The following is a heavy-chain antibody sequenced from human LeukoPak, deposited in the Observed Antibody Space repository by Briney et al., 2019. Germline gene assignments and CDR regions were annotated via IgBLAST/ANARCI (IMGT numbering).Heavy chain of an antibody. J-gene: IGHJ4*02. CDR3: AKGLTNLGDD. V-gene: IGHV3-23*01. CDR2: LSGSGSSA. CDR1: GFTFSTYA. Sequence: GGSLRLSCAASGFTFSTYAMSWVRQAPGKGLEWVSGLSGSGSSAYYADSVKGRFTISRDNSKNTLYLQMNSLRPEDTAVYYCAKGLTNLGDDWGQGTLVTVSS. D-gene: IGHD3-9*01.